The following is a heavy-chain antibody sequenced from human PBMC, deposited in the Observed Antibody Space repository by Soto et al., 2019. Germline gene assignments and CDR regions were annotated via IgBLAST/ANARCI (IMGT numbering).Heavy chain of an antibody. CDR3: ARAGSSWYIPLDS. V-gene: IGHV3-7*04. CDR1: GFTFSTYW. D-gene: IGHD6-13*01. CDR2: IKQDGSDR. J-gene: IGHJ4*02. Sequence: EVHLVESGGGLVQPGGSLRLSCAASGFTFSTYWMNWVRQAPGKGLEWVANIKQDGSDRYYVDSVKGRFIISRDNAKNSLYVQMRSLGAEDTALYYCARAGSSWYIPLDSWGQGTLVTASS.